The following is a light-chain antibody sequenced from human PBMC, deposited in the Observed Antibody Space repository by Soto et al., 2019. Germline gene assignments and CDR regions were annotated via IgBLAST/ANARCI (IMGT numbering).Light chain of an antibody. CDR1: SSNIGSNY. J-gene: IGLJ2*01. Sequence: QSVLTRPPSASGTPGQRVTISCSGSSSNIGSNYVYWYQQLPGTAPKLLIYRNNQRPSGGPDRFSGSKSGTSASLAISGLRSEDEADYYCAAWDDSLSGVVFGGGTKLTVL. V-gene: IGLV1-47*01. CDR3: AAWDDSLSGVV. CDR2: RNN.